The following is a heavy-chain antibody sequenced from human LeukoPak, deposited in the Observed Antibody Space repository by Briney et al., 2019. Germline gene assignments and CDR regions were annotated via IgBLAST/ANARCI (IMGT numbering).Heavy chain of an antibody. V-gene: IGHV3-7*01. Sequence: GGSLRLSCAASGSTFSSYWMSWVRQAPGKGLEWVANIKQDGSEKYYVDSVKGRFTISRDNAKNSLYLQMNSLRAEDTAVYYCARVLSRYGSGSYFFDYWGQGTLVTVSS. CDR1: GSTFSSYW. D-gene: IGHD3-10*01. CDR3: ARVLSRYGSGSYFFDY. CDR2: IKQDGSEK. J-gene: IGHJ4*02.